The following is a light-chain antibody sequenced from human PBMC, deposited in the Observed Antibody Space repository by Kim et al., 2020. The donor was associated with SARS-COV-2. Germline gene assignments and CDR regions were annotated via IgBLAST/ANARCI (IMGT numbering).Light chain of an antibody. J-gene: IGLJ1*01. V-gene: IGLV1-51*01. CDR2: DKN. CDR3: GTWDSSLSAGV. Sequence: GQKGTISCSGSSSNIGNKYVSWYKQLPGTAPKRLIYDKNKRPSGIPDRFSGSKSGTSATLGITGLQTGDEADYYCGTWDSSLSAGVFGTGTKVTVL. CDR1: SSNIGNKY.